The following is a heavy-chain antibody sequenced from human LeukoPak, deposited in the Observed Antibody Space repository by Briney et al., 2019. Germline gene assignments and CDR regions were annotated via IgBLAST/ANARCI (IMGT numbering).Heavy chain of an antibody. Sequence: PGGPLRLSCAASGFTFSQYAMRWVRQAPGKGLDWVAVISYDGINKHFADSVKGRFTISRDSSRNTLYLQMNSLRPEDTAVYYCAKDRSFSGYSSAYADYWGQGTLVTVSS. CDR2: ISYDGINK. CDR3: AKDRSFSGYSSAYADY. V-gene: IGHV3-30*04. J-gene: IGHJ4*02. D-gene: IGHD5-18*01. CDR1: GFTFSQYA.